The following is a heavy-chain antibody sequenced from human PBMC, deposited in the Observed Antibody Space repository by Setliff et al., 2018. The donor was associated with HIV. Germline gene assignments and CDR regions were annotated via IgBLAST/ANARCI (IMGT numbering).Heavy chain of an antibody. Sequence: ASVKVSCKASGGTFSTYATSWVRQAPGQGLEWMGWISAYNDNTNYAQKFQGRVTMTTDASTSTAYMEVRSLRSDDTAVYYCARGRPLYASGRRDELAWINWGQGTLVTVSS. D-gene: IGHD3-10*01. CDR2: ISAYNDNT. V-gene: IGHV1-18*01. CDR3: ARGRPLYASGRRDELAWIN. J-gene: IGHJ4*02. CDR1: GGTFSTYA.